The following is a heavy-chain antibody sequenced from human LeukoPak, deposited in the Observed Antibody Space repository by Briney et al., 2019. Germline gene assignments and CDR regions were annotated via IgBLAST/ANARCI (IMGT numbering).Heavy chain of an antibody. CDR1: SGSISTSNYY. Sequence: SETLSLTCTVSSGSISTSNYYWGWVRQPPGKALEWIGNIFYSGSTYYSPSLKSRVTISLDTSRNQFSLKLNSLTAADTAVYYCAKSNGYGLIDIWGQGQWSPSLQ. J-gene: IGHJ3*02. CDR2: IFYSGST. CDR3: AKSNGYGLIDI. V-gene: IGHV4-39*07. D-gene: IGHD3-22*01.